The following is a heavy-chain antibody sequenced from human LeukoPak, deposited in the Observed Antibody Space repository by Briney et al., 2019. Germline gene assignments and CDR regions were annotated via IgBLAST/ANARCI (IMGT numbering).Heavy chain of an antibody. Sequence: PSETLSLTCSVSGFSISIGYYWGWIRQPPGKGLEWIAIVYHGGTTYYNPSLKSRVTISMDTSKNQFSLKLSSVTAADMALYYCARASAATVTAGSAFDIWGQGTMVTVSS. CDR1: GFSISIGYY. CDR2: VYHGGTT. J-gene: IGHJ3*02. V-gene: IGHV4-38-2*02. CDR3: ARASAATVTAGSAFDI. D-gene: IGHD4-17*01.